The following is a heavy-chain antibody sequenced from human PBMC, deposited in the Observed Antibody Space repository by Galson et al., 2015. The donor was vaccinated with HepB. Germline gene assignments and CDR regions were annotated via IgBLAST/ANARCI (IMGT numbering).Heavy chain of an antibody. CDR1: GFTFSSYG. D-gene: IGHD3-9*01. J-gene: IGHJ5*02. CDR3: ARGDSYDILTGANWFDP. Sequence: SLRLSCAASGFTFSSYGMHWVRQAPGKGLEWVAVIWYDGSNKYYADSVKGRFTISRDNSKNTLYLQMNSLRAEDTAVYYCARGDSYDILTGANWFDPWGQGTLVTVSS. CDR2: IWYDGSNK. V-gene: IGHV3-33*08.